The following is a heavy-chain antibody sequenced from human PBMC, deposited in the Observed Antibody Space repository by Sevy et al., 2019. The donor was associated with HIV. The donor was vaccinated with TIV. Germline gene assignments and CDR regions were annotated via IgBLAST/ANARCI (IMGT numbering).Heavy chain of an antibody. J-gene: IGHJ4*02. D-gene: IGHD4-17*01. Sequence: GGSLRLSCAASGFTVSSNYMSWVRQAPGKGLEWVSVIYSGGSTYYADSVKGRFTISRDNSKNTLYLQMNSLRAEDTAVYYCARGDYGGTSPYYFDYWDQGTLVTVSS. V-gene: IGHV3-53*01. CDR1: GFTVSSNY. CDR3: ARGDYGGTSPYYFDY. CDR2: IYSGGST.